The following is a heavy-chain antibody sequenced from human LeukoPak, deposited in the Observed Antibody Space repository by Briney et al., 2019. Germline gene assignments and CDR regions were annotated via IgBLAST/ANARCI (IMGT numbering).Heavy chain of an antibody. CDR2: INHSGST. CDR1: GGSFSGYY. J-gene: IGHJ6*03. D-gene: IGHD6-13*01. CDR3: ARGRVSSSSWSSTYYYYFHMHV. V-gene: IGHV4-34*01. Sequence: PSETLSLTCAVYGGSFSGYYWSWIRQPPGKGLEWMGEINHSGSTNYNPSLKSRVTISVDTSKNQFSLKLSSVTAADTAVYFCARGRVSSSSWSSTYYYYFHMHVWGKGTTVTVSS.